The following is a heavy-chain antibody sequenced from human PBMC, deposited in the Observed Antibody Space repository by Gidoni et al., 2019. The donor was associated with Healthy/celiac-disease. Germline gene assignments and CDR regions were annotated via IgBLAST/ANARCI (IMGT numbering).Heavy chain of an antibody. V-gene: IGHV3-30-3*01. CDR3: ARSSWYQEAFDI. Sequence: QVQLVASGGGVVQPGRSLRLSCSASGFPFSSYAMHWVRQAPGKGLEWVAVISDDGSNKYYADSVKGRFTISRDNSKNTLYLQMNSLRAEDTAVYYCARSSWYQEAFDIWGQGTMVTVSS. CDR1: GFPFSSYA. D-gene: IGHD6-13*01. J-gene: IGHJ3*02. CDR2: ISDDGSNK.